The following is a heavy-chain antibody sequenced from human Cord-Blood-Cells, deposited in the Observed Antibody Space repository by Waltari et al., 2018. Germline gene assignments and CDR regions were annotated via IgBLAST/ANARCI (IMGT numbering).Heavy chain of an antibody. CDR3: ARFVGGKYAYIAARRVDAFDI. CDR2: IYHSGST. D-gene: IGHD6-6*01. V-gene: IGHV4-38-2*01. J-gene: IGHJ3*02. CDR1: GYSISSGYY. Sequence: QVQLQESGPGLVKPSETLSLTCAVSGYSISSGYYWGWIRQPPGKGLEWIGSIYHSGSTYYTPSLKSRVTISVDTSKNQFSLKLSSVTAADTAVYYCARFVGGKYAYIAARRVDAFDIWGQGTMVTVSS.